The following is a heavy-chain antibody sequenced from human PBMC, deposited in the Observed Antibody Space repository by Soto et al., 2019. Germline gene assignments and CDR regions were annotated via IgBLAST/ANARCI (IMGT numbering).Heavy chain of an antibody. Sequence: SSETLSLTCTVSGGSISSSSYYWGWIRQPPGKGLEWIGSIYYSGSTYYNPSLKSRVTISVDTSKNQFSLKLSSVTAADTAVYYCARQGQWLVQWDYYYGMDVWGQGTTVTVSS. CDR2: IYYSGST. CDR3: ARQGQWLVQWDYYYGMDV. D-gene: IGHD6-19*01. J-gene: IGHJ6*02. V-gene: IGHV4-39*01. CDR1: GGSISSSSYY.